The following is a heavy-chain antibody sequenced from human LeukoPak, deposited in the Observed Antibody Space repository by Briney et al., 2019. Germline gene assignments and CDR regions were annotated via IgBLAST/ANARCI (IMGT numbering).Heavy chain of an antibody. V-gene: IGHV4-59*01. CDR3: ARRGYCSGGSCYPTFWFDP. CDR2: IYYSGNT. CDR1: GGSISSYY. Sequence: SETLSLTCTVSGGSISSYYWSWIRQPPGKGLEWIGYIYYSGNTNYNPSLKSRVTISVDTSKNQFSLKLSSVTAADTAVYYCARRGYCSGGSCYPTFWFDPWGQGTLVTVSS. J-gene: IGHJ5*02. D-gene: IGHD2-15*01.